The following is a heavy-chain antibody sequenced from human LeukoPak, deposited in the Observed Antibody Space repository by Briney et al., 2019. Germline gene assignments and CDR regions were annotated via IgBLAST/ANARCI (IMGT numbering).Heavy chain of an antibody. V-gene: IGHV4-34*01. D-gene: IGHD3-10*01. CDR3: ARSYYYGSGPGAFDI. Sequence: SETLSPTCAVYGGSFSGYYWSWIRQPPGKGLEWIGEINHSGSTNYNPSLKSRVTISVDTSKNQFSLKLSSVTAADTAVYYCARSYYYGSGPGAFDIWGQGTMVTVSS. CDR2: INHSGST. J-gene: IGHJ3*02. CDR1: GGSFSGYY.